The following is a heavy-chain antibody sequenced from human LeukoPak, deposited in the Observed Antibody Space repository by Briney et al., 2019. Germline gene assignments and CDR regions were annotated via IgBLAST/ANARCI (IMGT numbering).Heavy chain of an antibody. D-gene: IGHD3-22*01. V-gene: IGHV4-59*01. J-gene: IGHJ4*02. Sequence: PSETLSLTCTVSGGSISSYYWSXVXQPXXXXLXXXXYIYYSGSTNYNPSLKSRVTISVDTSKNQFSLKLSSVTAADTAVYYCARATYYYDTSGYYQYYFDYWGQGTLVTVSS. CDR2: IYYSGST. CDR1: GGSISSYY. CDR3: ARATYYYDTSGYYQYYFDY.